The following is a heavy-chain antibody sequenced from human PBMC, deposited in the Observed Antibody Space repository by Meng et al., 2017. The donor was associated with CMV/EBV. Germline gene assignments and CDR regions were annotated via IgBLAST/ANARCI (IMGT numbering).Heavy chain of an antibody. CDR2: ISSSSSYI. CDR3: ARDGVVVTVDY. CDR1: GFTFSSYS. Sequence: EVQVVGAGGGLVKPGGSLILSCAASGFTFSSYSMNWVRQAPGKGLEWVSSISSSSSYIYYADSVKGRFTISRDNAKNSLYLQMNSLRAEDTAVYYCARDGVVVTVDYWGQGTLVTVSS. D-gene: IGHD3-22*01. J-gene: IGHJ4*02. V-gene: IGHV3-21*01.